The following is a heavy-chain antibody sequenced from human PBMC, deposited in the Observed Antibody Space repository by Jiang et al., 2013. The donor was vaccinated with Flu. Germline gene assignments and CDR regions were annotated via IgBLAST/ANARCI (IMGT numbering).Heavy chain of an antibody. V-gene: IGHV1-69*01. CDR1: FSSYA. CDR3: ARDTYYYDSSGQGLDAFDI. Sequence: FSSYAISWVRQAPGQGLEWMGGIIPIFGTANYAQKFQGRVTITADESTSTAYMELSSLRSEDTAVYYCARDTYYYDSSGQGLDAFDIWGQGTMVTVSS. D-gene: IGHD3-22*01. CDR2: IIPIFGTA. J-gene: IGHJ3*02.